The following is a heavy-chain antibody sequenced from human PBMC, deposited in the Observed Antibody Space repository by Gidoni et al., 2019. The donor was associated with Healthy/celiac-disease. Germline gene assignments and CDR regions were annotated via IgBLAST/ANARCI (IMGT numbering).Heavy chain of an antibody. V-gene: IGHV3-21*01. CDR2: ISSSGSTI. Sequence: EVQLVESGGGLVKPGGSLRLSCAASGFTFSSYSMNWVRQAPGKGLEWVSSISSSGSTIYYADSVKGRFTISRDNAKNSLYLQMNSLRAEDTAVYYCARDLIYDFWSGYYEGYYGMDVWGQGTTVTVSS. CDR1: GFTFSSYS. J-gene: IGHJ6*02. D-gene: IGHD3-3*01. CDR3: ARDLIYDFWSGYYEGYYGMDV.